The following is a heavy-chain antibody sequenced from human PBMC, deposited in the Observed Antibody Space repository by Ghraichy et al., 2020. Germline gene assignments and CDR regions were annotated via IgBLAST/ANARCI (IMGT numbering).Heavy chain of an antibody. Sequence: LRLSCTVSGGSINSDTYYWTWIRQHPGKGLEWIGYIYSNSGSTFYNPSLKSRLSMSLDTSQRQFSLRLRSVTAADTAVYFCARQVDREQIDYWGQGTLVAVSS. J-gene: IGHJ4*02. CDR1: GGSINSDTYY. CDR2: IYSNSGST. CDR3: ARQVDREQIDY. D-gene: IGHD1/OR15-1a*01. V-gene: IGHV4-31*03.